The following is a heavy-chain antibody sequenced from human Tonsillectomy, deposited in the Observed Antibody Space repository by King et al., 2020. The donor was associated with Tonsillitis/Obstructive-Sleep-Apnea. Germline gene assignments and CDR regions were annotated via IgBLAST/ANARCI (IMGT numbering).Heavy chain of an antibody. CDR2: IYYSGST. J-gene: IGHJ3*02. CDR3: ARGYCSSTSCLYAFDI. Sequence: QLQESGPGLVKPSQTLSLTCTVSGGSISSGGYYWSWIRQHPGKGLEWIGYIYYSGSTYYNPSLKSLVPISVDTSKNQFSLELSSVTAADTAVYYCARGYCSSTSCLYAFDIWGQGTMVTVSS. V-gene: IGHV4-31*01. CDR1: GGSISSGGYY. D-gene: IGHD2-2*01.